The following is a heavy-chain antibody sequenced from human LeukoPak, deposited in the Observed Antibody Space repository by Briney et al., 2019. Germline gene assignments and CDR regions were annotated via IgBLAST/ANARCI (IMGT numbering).Heavy chain of an antibody. J-gene: IGHJ4*02. CDR1: GFTFSSYW. V-gene: IGHV3-7*01. Sequence: PGGSLRLSCAASGFTFSSYWMSWVRQAPGKGLEWVANIKQDGSEKYYVDSVKGRFTISRDNAKNTLYLQMNSLRAEDTAVYYCARERRSSWYDYWGQGTLVTVSS. CDR3: ARERRSSWYDY. CDR2: IKQDGSEK. D-gene: IGHD6-13*01.